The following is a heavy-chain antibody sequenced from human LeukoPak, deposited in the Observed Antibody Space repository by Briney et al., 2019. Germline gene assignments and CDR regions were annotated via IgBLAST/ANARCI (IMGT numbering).Heavy chain of an antibody. Sequence: GGSLRLSCAASGFTFSSYAMSWVRQAPGKGLEWVPAISGSGGSTYYADSVKGRFTISRDNSKNTLYLQMNSLGAEDTAVYYCAKGSGGSCYTSNDYWGQGTLVTVSS. CDR3: AKGSGGSCYTSNDY. CDR1: GFTFSSYA. V-gene: IGHV3-23*01. D-gene: IGHD2-15*01. J-gene: IGHJ4*02. CDR2: ISGSGGST.